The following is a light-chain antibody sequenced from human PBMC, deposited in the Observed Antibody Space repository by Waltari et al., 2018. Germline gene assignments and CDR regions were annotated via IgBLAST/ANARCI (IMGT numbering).Light chain of an antibody. V-gene: IGKV1-39*01. CDR2: AAS. CDR1: QSISNY. J-gene: IGKJ4*01. Sequence: DIQMTQSPSSLSASVGDRVTITSRASQSISNYLNWYQQKPGKAPKLLIYAASSLQSGVPSRFSGSGSRTDFTLTISSLQPEDFAIYYCQQSHSTPLTFGGGTKVEMK. CDR3: QQSHSTPLT.